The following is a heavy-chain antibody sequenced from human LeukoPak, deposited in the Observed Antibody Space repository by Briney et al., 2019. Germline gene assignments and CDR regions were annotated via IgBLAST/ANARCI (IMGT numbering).Heavy chain of an antibody. D-gene: IGHD6-19*01. CDR3: ARWDLVTTSSGLDY. CDR1: GGSFSGYY. J-gene: IGHJ4*02. V-gene: IGHV4-34*01. CDR2: INHSGST. Sequence: PSETLSLTCAVYGGSFSGYYWSWIRQPPGKGLEWIGEINHSGSTNYNPSLKSRVTISVDTSKNQFSLKLSSVTAADTAVYYCARWDLVTTSSGLDYWGQGTLVTVSS.